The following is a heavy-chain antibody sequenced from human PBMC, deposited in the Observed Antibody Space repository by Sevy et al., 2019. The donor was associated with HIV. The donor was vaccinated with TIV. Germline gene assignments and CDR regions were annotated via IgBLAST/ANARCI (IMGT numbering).Heavy chain of an antibody. CDR1: GFTFSGSA. D-gene: IGHD2-2*01. J-gene: IGHJ6*03. Sequence: GGSLRLSCAASGFTFSGSAMHWVRQASGKGLEWVGRIRSKANSYATAYAASVKGRFTISRDDSKNTAYLQMNSLKTEDTAVYYWTRREDCSSTSCYNRGYYYYMDVWGKGTTVTVSS. V-gene: IGHV3-73*01. CDR2: IRSKANSYAT. CDR3: TRREDCSSTSCYNRGYYYYMDV.